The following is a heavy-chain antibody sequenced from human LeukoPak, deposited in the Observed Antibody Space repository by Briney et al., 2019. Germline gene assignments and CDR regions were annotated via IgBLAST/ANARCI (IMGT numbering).Heavy chain of an antibody. CDR1: GYTFTSYG. J-gene: IGHJ4*02. D-gene: IGHD5-24*01. CDR2: ISAYNGNT. Sequence: ASVKVSCKASGYTFTSYGISWVRQAPGQGLEWMGWISAYNGNTNYAQKFQGRVTMTRDTSTSTVYMELSSLRSEDTAVYYCARDHQDGYNFPGDYWGQGTLVTVSS. CDR3: ARDHQDGYNFPGDY. V-gene: IGHV1-18*01.